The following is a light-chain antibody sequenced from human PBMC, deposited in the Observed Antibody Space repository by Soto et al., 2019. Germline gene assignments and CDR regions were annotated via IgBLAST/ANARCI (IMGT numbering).Light chain of an antibody. CDR1: QSVSSY. CDR3: QKRSNWPWK. CDR2: DAS. V-gene: IGKV3-11*01. Sequence: EIVLSQSPATLSLSPGERSTLSCRASQSVSSYLAWYQQKPGQAPRLLIYDASNRATGIPARFSGSGSGTDFTLTISSLEPEDFAVYYCQKRSNWPWKCGQGNKGAIK. J-gene: IGKJ1*01.